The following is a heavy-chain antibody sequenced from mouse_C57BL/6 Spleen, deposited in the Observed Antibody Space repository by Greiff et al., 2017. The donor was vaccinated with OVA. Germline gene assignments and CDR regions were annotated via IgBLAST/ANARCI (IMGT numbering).Heavy chain of an antibody. D-gene: IGHD1-1*01. CDR1: GYTFTDYY. V-gene: IGHV1-19*01. J-gene: IGHJ2*01. CDR3: VGNHVQGNGLCGIVVINPYNCGTSYNQKFKGKSTLTVDKSSSTAYMELNSLTSEDSAVYYCARDY. Sequence: EVQLQQSGPVLVKPGASVKMSCKASGYTFTDYYMNWVKQSHGKSLEWIGVINPYNGGTSYNQKFKGKATLTVDKSSSTAYLEINSLTSEDSAVYMTVGNHVQGNGLCGIVVINPYNCGTSYNQKFKGKSTLTVDKSSSTAYMELNSLTSEDSAVYYCARDYWGQGTTLTVSS. CDR2: INPYNGGT.